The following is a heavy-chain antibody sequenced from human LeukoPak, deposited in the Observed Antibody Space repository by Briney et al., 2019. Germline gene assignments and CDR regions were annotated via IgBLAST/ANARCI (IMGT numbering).Heavy chain of an antibody. D-gene: IGHD1-26*01. CDR1: GGSISSSNW. Sequence: SETLSLTCAVSGGSISSSNWWSWVRQPPGKGLEWIGEIYHSGSTNYNPSLKSRVTISVDKPKNQFSLKLSSVTAADTAVYYCARYGIETVEKNAFDIWGKGKMVTV. V-gene: IGHV4-4*02. CDR2: IYHSGST. J-gene: IGHJ3*02. CDR3: ARYGIETVEKNAFDI.